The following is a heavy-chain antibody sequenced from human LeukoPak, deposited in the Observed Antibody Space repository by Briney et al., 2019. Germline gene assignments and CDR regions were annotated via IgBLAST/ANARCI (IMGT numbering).Heavy chain of an antibody. CDR1: GFTFDDYA. D-gene: IGHD4-23*01. J-gene: IGHJ4*02. CDR2: ISWNSGSI. Sequence: GGSLRLSCAASGFTFDDYAMHWVRQAPGKGLEWVSGISWNSGSIGYADSVKGRFTISRDNAKNSLYLQMNSLRAEDTALYYCGSTVVPTGLWYWGQGTLVTVSS. CDR3: GSTVVPTGLWY. V-gene: IGHV3-9*01.